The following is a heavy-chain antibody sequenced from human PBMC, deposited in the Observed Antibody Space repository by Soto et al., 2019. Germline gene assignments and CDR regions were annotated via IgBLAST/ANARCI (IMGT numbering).Heavy chain of an antibody. V-gene: IGHV1-69*13. CDR3: ASQSYSSSSRGPYNWFDP. D-gene: IGHD6-6*01. Sequence: SVKVSCKASGGTFSSYSISWVRQAPGQGLEWMGGIIPIFGTANYAQKFQGRVTITADESTSTAYVELSSLRSEDTAVYYCASQSYSSSSRGPYNWFDPWGQGTLVTVSS. CDR2: IIPIFGTA. CDR1: GGTFSSYS. J-gene: IGHJ5*02.